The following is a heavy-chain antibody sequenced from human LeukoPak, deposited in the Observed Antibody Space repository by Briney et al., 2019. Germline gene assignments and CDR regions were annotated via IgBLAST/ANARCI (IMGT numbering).Heavy chain of an antibody. CDR2: IYTSGST. CDR1: GGSISSYY. J-gene: IGHJ3*02. D-gene: IGHD3-9*01. CDR3: ARGSPYYDILTGYYSSAFDI. Sequence: PSETLSLTCTVSGGSISSYYWSWIRQPAGKGLEWIGRIYTSGSTNYNPSLKSRVTMSVDTSKNQFSLKLSSVTAADTAVYYCARGSPYYDILTGYYSSAFDIWGQGTMVTVSS. V-gene: IGHV4-4*07.